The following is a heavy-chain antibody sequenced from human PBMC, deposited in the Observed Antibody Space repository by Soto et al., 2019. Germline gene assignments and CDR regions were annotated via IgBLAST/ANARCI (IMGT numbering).Heavy chain of an antibody. CDR2: FYYSGST. Sequence: PSETLSLTCTVSGGSISSSSYYWGWIRQPPGKGLEWIGSFYYSGSTYYNPSLKSRVTISVDTSKNQFSLKLSSVTAADTAVYYCARRLSLGPPRITIFGVVPSDAFDIWGQGTMVTVSS. V-gene: IGHV4-39*01. CDR1: GGSISSSSYY. D-gene: IGHD3-3*01. CDR3: ARRLSLGPPRITIFGVVPSDAFDI. J-gene: IGHJ3*02.